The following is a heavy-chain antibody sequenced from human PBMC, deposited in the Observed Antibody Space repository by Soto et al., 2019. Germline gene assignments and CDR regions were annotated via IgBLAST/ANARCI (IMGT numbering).Heavy chain of an antibody. J-gene: IGHJ3*02. D-gene: IGHD3-10*01. V-gene: IGHV4-39*01. Sequence: PSETLCVSCTFSGGSISSSSYYWGWIRQPPGKGVEWIGSIYYSGSTYYNPSLKSRVTICVDTSKNQFSLKLSSVTAADTAVYYCARQGYYYGSGSYYNIAFDIWGQGTMVTVSS. CDR3: ARQGYYYGSGSYYNIAFDI. CDR1: GGSISSSSYY. CDR2: IYYSGST.